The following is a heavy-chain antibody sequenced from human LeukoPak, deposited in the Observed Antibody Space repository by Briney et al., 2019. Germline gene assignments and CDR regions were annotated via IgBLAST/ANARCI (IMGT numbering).Heavy chain of an antibody. J-gene: IGHJ3*02. CDR2: ISGSGGST. Sequence: GGSLRLSCAASGFTSSSYAMSWVRQAPGKGLEWVSGISGSGGSTYYADFVKGRFTISRDNPKNTLYLQMSSLRAEDTAVYYCAKDLRYSSGWDAFDIWGQGTMVTVSS. D-gene: IGHD6-19*01. CDR3: AKDLRYSSGWDAFDI. V-gene: IGHV3-23*01. CDR1: GFTSSSYA.